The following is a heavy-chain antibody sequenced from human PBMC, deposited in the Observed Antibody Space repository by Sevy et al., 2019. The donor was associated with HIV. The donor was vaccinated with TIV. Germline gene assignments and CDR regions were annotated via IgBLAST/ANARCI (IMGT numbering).Heavy chain of an antibody. D-gene: IGHD1-1*01. CDR3: AKDGKKRSATGDFDC. J-gene: IGHJ4*02. V-gene: IGHV3-23*01. Sequence: GGPLRLSCAASGFTFSSYAMRWVRQAPGKGLEWVSGISGSGGSTYYADSVKGRFTISRDNSKNTLYMQMNSLRAEDTAVYYCAKDGKKRSATGDFDCWGQGTLVTVSS. CDR1: GFTFSSYA. CDR2: ISGSGGST.